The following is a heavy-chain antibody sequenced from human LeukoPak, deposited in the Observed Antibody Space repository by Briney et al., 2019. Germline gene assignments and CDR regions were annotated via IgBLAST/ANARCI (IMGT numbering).Heavy chain of an antibody. V-gene: IGHV3-48*04. J-gene: IGHJ5*02. CDR3: ARRVVTQISKDSSALNWFDP. D-gene: IGHD4-23*01. CDR2: ISSSSSTI. CDR1: GFTSSSYA. Sequence: GGSLRLSCEASGFTSSSYAMNWVRQAPGKGLEWVSYISSSSSTIYYADSVKGRFTISRDNAKNSLYLQMNSLRAEDTAVYYCARRVVTQISKDSSALNWFDPWGQGTLVTVSS.